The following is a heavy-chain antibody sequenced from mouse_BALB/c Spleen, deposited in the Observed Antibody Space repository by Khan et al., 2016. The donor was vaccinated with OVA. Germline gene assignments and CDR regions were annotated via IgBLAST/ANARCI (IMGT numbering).Heavy chain of an antibody. D-gene: IGHD4-1*01. CDR2: IYPGDGTT. Sequence: QVQLKESGPELVKPGALVKISCKASGYTFTAYDINWVKQRPGQGLEWIGWIYPGDGTTEKNENFTGKATLTADPYSNTAYIQHSILTSDQAAVYFCTREGVLGVGMDYRCKGTSVSVS. CDR3: TREGVLGVGMDY. V-gene: IGHV1S56*01. CDR1: GYTFTAYD. J-gene: IGHJ4*01.